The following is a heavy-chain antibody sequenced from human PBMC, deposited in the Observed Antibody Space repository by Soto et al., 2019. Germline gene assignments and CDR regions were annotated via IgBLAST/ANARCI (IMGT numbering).Heavy chain of an antibody. J-gene: IGHJ6*02. D-gene: IGHD6-13*01. CDR3: ARDRGSWYGFGYYYYYGMDV. V-gene: IGHV1-2*04. CDR2: INPNSGGT. CDR1: GYTFTGYY. Sequence: SVKVSCKASGYTFTGYYMHWVRQAPGQGLEWMGWINPNSGGTNYAQKFQGWVTMTRDTSISTAYMELSRLRSDDTAVYYCARDRGSWYGFGYYYYYGMDVWGQGTTLTVSS.